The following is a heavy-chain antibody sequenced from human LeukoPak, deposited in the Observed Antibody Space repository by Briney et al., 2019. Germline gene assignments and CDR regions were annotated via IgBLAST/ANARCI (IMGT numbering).Heavy chain of an antibody. D-gene: IGHD2-2*01. V-gene: IGHV3-33*06. J-gene: IGHJ4*02. CDR3: AKEGEGDIVVVPAAKRSGPRATGPLDY. CDR2: IWYDGSNK. Sequence: PGGSLRLSCAASGFTFSSYGMHWLRQAPGKGLEWVAVIWYDGSNKYYADSVKGRFTISRDNSKNTLYLQMNSLRAEDTAVYYCAKEGEGDIVVVPAAKRSGPRATGPLDYWGQGTLVTVSS. CDR1: GFTFSSYG.